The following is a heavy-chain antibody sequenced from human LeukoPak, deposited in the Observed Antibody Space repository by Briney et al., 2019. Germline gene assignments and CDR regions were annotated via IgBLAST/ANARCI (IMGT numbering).Heavy chain of an antibody. D-gene: IGHD5-18*01. Sequence: PGGSLRLSCAASGFTFSSYAMSWVRQAPGKGLEWVSAISGSGGSTYYADSVKGRFTISRDNSKNTLYLQMNSLRAEDTAVYYCAKDLFDYAVDTAMEDAYYYYGMDAWGQGTTATVSS. J-gene: IGHJ6*02. CDR1: GFTFSSYA. CDR3: AKDLFDYAVDTAMEDAYYYYGMDA. V-gene: IGHV3-23*01. CDR2: ISGSGGST.